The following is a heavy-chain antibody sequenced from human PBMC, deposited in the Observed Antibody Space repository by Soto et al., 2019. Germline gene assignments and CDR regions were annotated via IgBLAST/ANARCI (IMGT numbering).Heavy chain of an antibody. CDR1: GGSISSGGYY. J-gene: IGHJ5*02. Sequence: SETLSLTCTVSGGSISSGGYYWSWVRQSPGKGLEWIGCIYYSGTTYYNPSLETRLTMSVDTSKNQFSLKLSSVTAADTAVYYCARVPDRWGQGTLVTVSS. CDR3: ARVPDR. D-gene: IGHD2-2*01. V-gene: IGHV4-30-4*01. CDR2: IYYSGTT.